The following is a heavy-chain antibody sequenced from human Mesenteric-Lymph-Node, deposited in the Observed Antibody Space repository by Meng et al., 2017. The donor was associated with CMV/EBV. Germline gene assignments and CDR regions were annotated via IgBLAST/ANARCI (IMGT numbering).Heavy chain of an antibody. Sequence: ISRDNSKNTLYLQMNSLRAEDTAVYYCARVSSSWYGGSLDYWGQGTLVTVSS. CDR3: ARVSSSWYGGSLDY. V-gene: IGHV3-30*07. D-gene: IGHD6-13*01. J-gene: IGHJ4*02.